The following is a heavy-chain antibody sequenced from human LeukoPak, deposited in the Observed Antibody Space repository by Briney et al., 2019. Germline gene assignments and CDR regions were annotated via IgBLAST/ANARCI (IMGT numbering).Heavy chain of an antibody. CDR2: ISSSGNII. V-gene: IGHV3-11*04. J-gene: IGHJ3*02. Sequence: GGSLRLSCAASGFTFSDYYMGWIRQAPGKGLEWVSYISSSGNIIHYADSVKGRFTISRDNAKNSLFLQMNSLRAEDTAVYYCARGWVDCTTVSCYTGGDVFDMWGQGTMVTVS. CDR3: ARGWVDCTTVSCYTGGDVFDM. D-gene: IGHD2-2*02. CDR1: GFTFSDYY.